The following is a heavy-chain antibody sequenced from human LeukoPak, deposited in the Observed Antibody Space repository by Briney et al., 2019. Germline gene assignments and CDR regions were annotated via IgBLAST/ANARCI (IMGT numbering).Heavy chain of an antibody. D-gene: IGHD6-13*01. CDR2: FYYSGST. Sequence: SETLSLTCTVSGGSISSYYWSWIRQPPGKGLECIGYFYYSGSTNYNPSLESRVTISGDTSKNQVSLKLSSVTAADTAVYFCARGGESSSWPPHNWFDPWGQGTLVTVSS. J-gene: IGHJ5*02. V-gene: IGHV4-59*01. CDR3: ARGGESSSWPPHNWFDP. CDR1: GGSISSYY.